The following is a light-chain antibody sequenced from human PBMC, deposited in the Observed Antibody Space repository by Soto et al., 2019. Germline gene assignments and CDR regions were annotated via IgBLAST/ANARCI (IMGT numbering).Light chain of an antibody. CDR1: QSVTSSY. V-gene: IGKV3-20*01. CDR3: QQYGSSPYT. Sequence: EIVLTQSPGTLSLSPGERVTLSCRASQSVTSSYLAWYQQKPGQAPRLLIYGASIRATGIPDRFSGSGSGTDFTLTISRLEPEDFAVYYCQQYGSSPYTFGQGTTLEIK. CDR2: GAS. J-gene: IGKJ2*01.